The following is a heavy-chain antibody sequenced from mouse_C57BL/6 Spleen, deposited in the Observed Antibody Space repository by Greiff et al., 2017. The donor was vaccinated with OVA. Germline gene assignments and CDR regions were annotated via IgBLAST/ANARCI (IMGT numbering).Heavy chain of an antibody. D-gene: IGHD1-1*01. CDR3: ARGYGSRIDY. Sequence: QVQLQQPGAELVRPVSSVTLSCKASGSPFPSSWLYCVQQRPGHGLYWIGNIYPSDSETHYNQKFKEKATLTVDKSSSTAYMQLSSLTSEDSAVYYCARGYGSRIDYWGQGTTLTVSS. CDR1: GSPFPSSW. J-gene: IGHJ2*01. CDR2: IYPSDSET. V-gene: IGHV1-61*01.